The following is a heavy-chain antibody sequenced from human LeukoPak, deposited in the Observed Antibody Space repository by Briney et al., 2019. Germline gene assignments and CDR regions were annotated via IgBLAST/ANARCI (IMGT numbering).Heavy chain of an antibody. J-gene: IGHJ5*01. CDR3: ARDYPWFDS. V-gene: IGHV4-59*01. Sequence: SETLSLTCTVSGASSSAYYWSWIRQSPGKELTWIGFAHSGGTTKYNPSLKGRVSISVDTSKNQVSLRLTSATPADTAVYYCARDYPWFDSWGQGALVTVSS. D-gene: IGHD3-16*02. CDR2: AHSGGTT. CDR1: GASSSAYY.